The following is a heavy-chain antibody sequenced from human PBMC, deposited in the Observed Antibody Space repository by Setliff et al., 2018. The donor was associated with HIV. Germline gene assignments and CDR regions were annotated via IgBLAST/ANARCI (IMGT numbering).Heavy chain of an antibody. Sequence: GGSLRLSCAASGFIFSAYNMHWARQAPGKGLEWVTFISSDGNYKIYADSVKGRFTVSRDNSKNTVYLQVNSLRPEDTAVYYCAKDLKWSGNYWGGFDSWGQGTLVTVSS. CDR3: AKDLKWSGNYWGGFDS. J-gene: IGHJ4*02. D-gene: IGHD1-26*01. CDR2: ISSDGNYK. CDR1: GFIFSAYN. V-gene: IGHV3-30*02.